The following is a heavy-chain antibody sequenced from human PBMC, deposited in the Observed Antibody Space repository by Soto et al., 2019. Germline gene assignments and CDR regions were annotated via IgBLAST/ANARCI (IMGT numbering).Heavy chain of an antibody. J-gene: IGHJ5*02. V-gene: IGHV4-30-2*01. Sequence: QLQLQESGSGLVKPSQTLSLTCAVYGGSISSGGYSWSWIRQPPGKGLEWIGYIYHSGSTYYNPSLKVRVSVSVDGAKNQFTVKLSSVTAADTDVYVYARGHDDILTGYYENWFDPWGQGTMVTVSS. CDR1: GGSISSGGYS. CDR2: IYHSGST. CDR3: ARGHDDILTGYYENWFDP. D-gene: IGHD3-9*01.